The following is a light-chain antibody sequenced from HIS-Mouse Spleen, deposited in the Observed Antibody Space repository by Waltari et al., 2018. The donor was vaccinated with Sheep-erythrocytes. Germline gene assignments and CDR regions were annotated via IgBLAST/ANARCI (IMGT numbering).Light chain of an antibody. J-gene: IGKJ4*01. V-gene: IGKV1-5*03. CDR3: QQYNSYSLT. CDR1: QSISSW. CDR2: TAS. Sequence: DIQMTQSPSTLSASVGDRVTITCRASQSISSWLAWYQQKPGKAPKLLISTASSLESGVPSRFSGSGSGTEFTLTISSLQPDDFATYYCQQYNSYSLTFGGGTKVEIK.